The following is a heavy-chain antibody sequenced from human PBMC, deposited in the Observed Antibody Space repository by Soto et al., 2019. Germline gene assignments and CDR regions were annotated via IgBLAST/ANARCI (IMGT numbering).Heavy chain of an antibody. D-gene: IGHD2-2*01. CDR3: AKGYCSSSSCSSDV. CDR2: MSGGGGGIT. CDR1: GFTFSSYA. J-gene: IGHJ6*04. V-gene: IGHV3-23*01. Sequence: PGGFLRLSCAASGFTFSSYAMSWVRQAPGKGLEWVSVMSGGGGGITYYADSVKGRFTISGDNSKNTVFLQMSSLRAEDTAVYYCAKGYCSSSSCSSDVWGKGTTVTVSS.